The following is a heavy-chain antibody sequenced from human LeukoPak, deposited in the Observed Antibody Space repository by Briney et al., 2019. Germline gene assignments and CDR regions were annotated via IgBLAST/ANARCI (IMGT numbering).Heavy chain of an antibody. CDR2: INPNSGGT. Sequence: ASVKVSCKASGYTFTGYYMHWVRQAPGQGLEWMGWINPNSGGTNYAQKFQGRVTMTRDTSISTAYMELSRLRSDDTAVYYCARDQEGLRIWDYWGQGTLVTVSS. D-gene: IGHD4-17*01. CDR1: GYTFTGYY. CDR3: ARDQEGLRIWDY. J-gene: IGHJ4*02. V-gene: IGHV1-2*02.